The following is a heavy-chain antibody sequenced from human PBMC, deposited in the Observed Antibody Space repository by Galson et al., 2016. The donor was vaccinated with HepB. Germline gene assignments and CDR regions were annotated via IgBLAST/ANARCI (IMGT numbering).Heavy chain of an antibody. Sequence: SETLSLTCAVSGVSISSSHWWTWVRQPPGKGLEWVGEIFHSGSTNYNPSLKSRVTISVDKSRNQFSLRLNSVGAADTAVYFCARGRDSNRVGYYYGLDVWGQGTTVTVSS. CDR2: IFHSGST. V-gene: IGHV4-4*02. D-gene: IGHD1-26*01. J-gene: IGHJ6*02. CDR1: GVSISSSHW. CDR3: ARGRDSNRVGYYYGLDV.